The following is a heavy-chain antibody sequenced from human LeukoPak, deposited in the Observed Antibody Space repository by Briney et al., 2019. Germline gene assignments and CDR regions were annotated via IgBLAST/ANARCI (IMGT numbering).Heavy chain of an antibody. CDR2: ITSSGSSI. J-gene: IGHJ4*02. CDR3: ARDVATSGWAIFY. Sequence: PGGSLRLSCAASGFSFRSHGMNWVRQAPGKGLEWVSYITSSGSSIYYADSVKGRFTISRDNAKSSLYLQMNSLRAEDPAVYYCARDVATSGWAIFYWGPGTLVTVSS. CDR1: GFSFRSHG. V-gene: IGHV3-48*01. D-gene: IGHD6-19*01.